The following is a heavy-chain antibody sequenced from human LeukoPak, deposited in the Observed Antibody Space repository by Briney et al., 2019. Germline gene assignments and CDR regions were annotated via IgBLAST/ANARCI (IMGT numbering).Heavy chain of an antibody. D-gene: IGHD2-21*02. J-gene: IGHJ3*02. CDR2: ISYDGSNK. CDR1: GLTFSSYG. V-gene: IGHV3-30*18. CDR3: AKLRGIVVVTEAFDI. Sequence: PGGSLRLSCAASGLTFSSYGMHWVRKAPGKGLEWVAVISYDGSNKYYADSVKGRFTISRDNSKNTLYLQMNSLRAEDTAVYYCAKLRGIVVVTEAFDIWGQGTMVTVSS.